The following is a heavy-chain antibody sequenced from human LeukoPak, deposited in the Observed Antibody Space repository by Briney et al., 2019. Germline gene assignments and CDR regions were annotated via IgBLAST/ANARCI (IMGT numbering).Heavy chain of an antibody. CDR2: ISAYNGNT. V-gene: IGHV1-18*01. J-gene: IGHJ4*02. Sequence: ASVKVSCKAAGYTFTCYGISWVRQAPGQGLEWMGWISAYNGNTNYAQKLQGRVTMTTDTSTSTAYMELRSLRSDDTAVYYCARVMGEQWPLDYWGQGTLVTVSS. CDR3: ARVMGEQWPLDY. D-gene: IGHD6-19*01. CDR1: GYTFTCYG.